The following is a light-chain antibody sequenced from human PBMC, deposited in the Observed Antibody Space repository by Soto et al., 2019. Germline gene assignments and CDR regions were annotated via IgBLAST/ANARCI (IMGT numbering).Light chain of an antibody. V-gene: IGKV3D-11*02. J-gene: IGKJ5*01. CDR2: DAS. CDR3: QQRRSWQVT. CDR1: QSINTY. Sequence: ENVLTQSPATLSLSPGEGATLSCRASQSINTYLAWYQQKPGQAPRLLIYDASKRATGIPARFSGSGSGTNVTLTISSLEPEDFAVYYCQQRRSWQVTFGQGTRLEIK.